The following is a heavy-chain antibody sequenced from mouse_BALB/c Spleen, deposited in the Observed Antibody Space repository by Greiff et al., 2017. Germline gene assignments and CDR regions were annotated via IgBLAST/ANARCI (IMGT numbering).Heavy chain of an antibody. J-gene: IGHJ2*01. CDR2: ISSGGSYT. V-gene: IGHV5-9-3*01. D-gene: IGHD2-3*01. CDR1: GFTFSSYA. Sequence: EVKLMESGGGLVKPGGSLKLSCAASGFTFSSYAMSWVRQTPEKRLEWVATISSGGSYTYYPDSVKGRFTISRDNAKNTLYLQMSSLRSEDTAMYYCARRDDGYSMYYFDYWGQGTTLTVSS. CDR3: ARRDDGYSMYYFDY.